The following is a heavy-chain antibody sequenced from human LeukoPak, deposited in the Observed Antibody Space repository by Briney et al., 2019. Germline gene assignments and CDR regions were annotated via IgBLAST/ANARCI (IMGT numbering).Heavy chain of an antibody. J-gene: IGHJ4*02. CDR2: IYYSGST. V-gene: IGHV4-31*03. Sequence: SETLSLTCTVSGGSVSSGSYYWSWIRQHPGKGLEWIGYIYYSGSTYYNPSLKSRVTISVDTSKNQFSLKLSSVTAADTAVYYCARALGYCSGGSCYSGIAVAGNSDYWGQGTLVTVSS. CDR1: GGSVSSGSYY. CDR3: ARALGYCSGGSCYSGIAVAGNSDY. D-gene: IGHD2-15*01.